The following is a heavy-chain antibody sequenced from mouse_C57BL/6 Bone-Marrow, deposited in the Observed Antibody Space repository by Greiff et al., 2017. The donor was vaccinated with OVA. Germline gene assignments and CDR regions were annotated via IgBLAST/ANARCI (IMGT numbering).Heavy chain of an antibody. J-gene: IGHJ2*01. CDR2: ILPGSGST. D-gene: IGHD1-1*01. V-gene: IGHV1-9*01. CDR1: GYTFTGYW. CDR3: AREGYYYGSSRTDYFDY. Sequence: QVQLKQSGAELMKPGASVKLSCKATGYTFTGYWIEWVKQRPGHGLEWIGEILPGSGSTNYNEKFKGKATFTADTSSNTAYMQLSSLTTEDSAIYYCAREGYYYGSSRTDYFDYWGQGTTLTVSS.